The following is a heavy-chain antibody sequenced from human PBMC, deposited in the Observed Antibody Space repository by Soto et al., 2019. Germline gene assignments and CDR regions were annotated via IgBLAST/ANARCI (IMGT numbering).Heavy chain of an antibody. Sequence: EVQLVESGGGLVQPGGSLRLSCAASGFTLTPYSMIWVRQAPGKGLEWVSYIRSSTGSIYYADSVKGRFTLSRDDAENSVYLQMNNLRAEDTAIYYCARDGYSSSWSDFDCWGKGTLVTVSS. CDR2: IRSSTGSI. D-gene: IGHD6-13*01. J-gene: IGHJ4*02. CDR3: ARDGYSSSWSDFDC. V-gene: IGHV3-48*01. CDR1: GFTLTPYS.